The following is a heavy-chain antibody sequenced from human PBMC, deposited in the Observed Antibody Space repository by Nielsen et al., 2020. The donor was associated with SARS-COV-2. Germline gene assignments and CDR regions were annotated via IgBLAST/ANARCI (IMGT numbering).Heavy chain of an antibody. D-gene: IGHD3-10*01. J-gene: IGHJ5*02. Sequence: WLRQPPGKGLEWVSSISSSSSYIYYADSVKGRFTISRDNAKNSLYLQMNSLRAEDTAVYYCARDLVYYYGSGSYPDNWFDPWGQGTLVTVSS. V-gene: IGHV3-21*01. CDR2: ISSSSSYI. CDR3: ARDLVYYYGSGSYPDNWFDP.